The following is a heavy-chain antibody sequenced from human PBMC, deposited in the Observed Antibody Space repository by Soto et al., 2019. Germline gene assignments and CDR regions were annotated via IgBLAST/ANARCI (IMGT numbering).Heavy chain of an antibody. V-gene: IGHV1-3*01. CDR1: GYTFTSYA. CDR3: ARDPRSSYANT. CDR2: INAGNGNT. J-gene: IGHJ5*02. Sequence: ASVKVSCKASGYTFTSYAMNWVRQAPGQRLEWMGWINAGNGNTKYSQKFQGRVTITRDTSASTAYMELSSLRSEDTAVYYCARDPRSSYANTWGQGPLVTVSS. D-gene: IGHD5-18*01.